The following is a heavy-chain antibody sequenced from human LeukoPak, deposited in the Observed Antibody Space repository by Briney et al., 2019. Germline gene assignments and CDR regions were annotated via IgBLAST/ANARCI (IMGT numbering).Heavy chain of an antibody. D-gene: IGHD4-17*01. J-gene: IGHJ6*02. Sequence: ESGPALVKPTQTLTLTCTFSGFSLSTSGMCVSWIRQPPGKALEWLARIDWGDDKYYSTSLKTRLTISKDTSKNQVVLTMTNMDPVDTATYYCARMTTFYYGMDVWGQGTTVTVSS. CDR2: IDWGDDK. CDR3: ARMTTFYYGMDV. CDR1: GFSLSTSGMC. V-gene: IGHV2-70*11.